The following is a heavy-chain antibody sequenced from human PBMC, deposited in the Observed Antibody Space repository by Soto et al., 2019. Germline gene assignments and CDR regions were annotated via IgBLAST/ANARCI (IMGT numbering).Heavy chain of an antibody. J-gene: IGHJ6*02. CDR1: GFTFSTYG. V-gene: IGHV3-30*18. Sequence: GGSLRLSCAASGFTFSTYGMHWVRQAPGKGLEWVAVISYDGSNKYYADSVKGRFTISRDNSKNTLYLQMNSLRAEDTAVYYCAKTEDIVVVPAAAYYYYGMDVWGQGTTVTVSS. D-gene: IGHD2-2*01. CDR3: AKTEDIVVVPAAAYYYYGMDV. CDR2: ISYDGSNK.